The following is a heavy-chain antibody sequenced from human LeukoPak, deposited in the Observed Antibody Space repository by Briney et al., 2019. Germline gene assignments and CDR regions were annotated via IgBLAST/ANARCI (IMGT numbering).Heavy chain of an antibody. CDR2: TYYRSKWYN. J-gene: IGHJ6*04. CDR3: ARSLGGGWYYYYGMDV. CDR1: GDSVSSDSAA. V-gene: IGHV6-1*01. Sequence: SQTLSLTCAISGDSVSSDSAAWNWIRQYPSRGLEWLGRTYYRSKWYNDYAVSVKSRITINPDTSKNQFSLQLNSVTPEDTAVYYCARSLGGGWYYYYGMDVWGKGTTVTVSS. D-gene: IGHD6-19*01.